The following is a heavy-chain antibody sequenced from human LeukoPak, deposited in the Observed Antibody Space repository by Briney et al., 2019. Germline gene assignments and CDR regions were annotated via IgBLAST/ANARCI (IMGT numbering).Heavy chain of an antibody. J-gene: IGHJ4*02. CDR3: ARDLRTPSDTNIAIDY. Sequence: GGSLRLSCAASGFTFSSYWMTWVRQAPGKGLEWVANIKYDGSEKDYMDTVKGRFTISRDNAKNSLYLQMNSLRAEDTAVYYCARDLRTPSDTNIAIDYWGQGTLVTVSS. D-gene: IGHD4-23*01. V-gene: IGHV3-7*01. CDR2: IKYDGSEK. CDR1: GFTFSSYW.